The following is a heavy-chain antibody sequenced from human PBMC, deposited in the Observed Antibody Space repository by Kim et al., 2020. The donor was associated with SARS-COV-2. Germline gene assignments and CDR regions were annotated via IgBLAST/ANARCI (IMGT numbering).Heavy chain of an antibody. Sequence: SVKGRVTISRENAKKSLYLQMTRLRDEDTAVYYCARKCISRSCSYQYAMDVWGQGTTVTVSS. J-gene: IGHJ6*02. D-gene: IGHD2-2*01. V-gene: IGHV3-48*02. CDR3: ARKCISRSCSYQYAMDV.